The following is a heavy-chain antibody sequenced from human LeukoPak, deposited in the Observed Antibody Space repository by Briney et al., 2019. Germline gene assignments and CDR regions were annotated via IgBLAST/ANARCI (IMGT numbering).Heavy chain of an antibody. CDR2: ISDSGGST. J-gene: IGHJ4*02. D-gene: IGHD1-26*01. Sequence: PGGSLRLSCAASGFTFSSYALTWVRQAPGKGLEWVSSISDSGGSTYYADSVKGRFTIFRDNSKNTLYLQMNSLRAEDTAVYYCAKEGKYSGSYASYWGQGTLVTVSS. CDR1: GFTFSSYA. V-gene: IGHV3-23*01. CDR3: AKEGKYSGSYASY.